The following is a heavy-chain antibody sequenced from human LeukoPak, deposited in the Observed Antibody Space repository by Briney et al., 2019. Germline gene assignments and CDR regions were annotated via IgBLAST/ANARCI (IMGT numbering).Heavy chain of an antibody. Sequence: GGSLRLSCAASGFTFSSYWMHWVRQAPGKVLVWVSRINSDGSSTSYADSVKGRFTISRDNAKNTLYLQMNSLRAEDTAVYYCARSARNDAFDIWGQGTMVTVSS. CDR1: GFTFSSYW. CDR2: INSDGSST. J-gene: IGHJ3*02. V-gene: IGHV3-74*01. D-gene: IGHD1-14*01. CDR3: ARSARNDAFDI.